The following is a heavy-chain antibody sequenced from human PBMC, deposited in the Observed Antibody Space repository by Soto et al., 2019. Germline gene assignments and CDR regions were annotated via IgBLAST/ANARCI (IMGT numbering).Heavy chain of an antibody. V-gene: IGHV3-23*01. CDR2: ISGSGGST. Sequence: GGSLRLSCAASGFTFSSYAMSWVRQAPGKGLEWVSAISGSGGSTYYADSVKGRFTISRDNSKNTLYLQMNSLRAEDTAVYYWAKILRGAYDSSGYSPGFDYWGQGTLVTVSS. D-gene: IGHD3-22*01. J-gene: IGHJ4*02. CDR3: AKILRGAYDSSGYSPGFDY. CDR1: GFTFSSYA.